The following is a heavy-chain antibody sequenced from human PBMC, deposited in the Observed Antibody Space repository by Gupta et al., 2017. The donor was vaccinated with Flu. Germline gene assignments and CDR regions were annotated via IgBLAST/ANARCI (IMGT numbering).Heavy chain of an antibody. CDR1: FNNYA. CDR3: AKEYGSSSSHFDY. Sequence: FNNYAMSWVHQAPRKGLEWVSGISASGGSTYYADSVKGRFTISRDNSKNTLYLQVNSLRDEDTAVYYCAKEYGSSSSHFDYWGQGTLVAVSS. J-gene: IGHJ4*02. D-gene: IGHD6-6*01. V-gene: IGHV3-23*01. CDR2: ISASGGST.